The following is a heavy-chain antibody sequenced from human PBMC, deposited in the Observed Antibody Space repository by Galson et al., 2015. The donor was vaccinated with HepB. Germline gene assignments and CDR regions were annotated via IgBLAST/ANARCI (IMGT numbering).Heavy chain of an antibody. Sequence: SVKVSCKASGYTFTAYYIQWVRQAPGQGLEWMGWISPNSGSTTFSQKVQGSVTMTRDTSTFTAYMELSSLRSADTAVYYCARYDFWFGMDVWGQGTPVTVSS. CDR3: ARYDFWFGMDV. V-gene: IGHV1-2*02. CDR2: ISPNSGST. D-gene: IGHD3/OR15-3a*01. J-gene: IGHJ6*02. CDR1: GYTFTAYY.